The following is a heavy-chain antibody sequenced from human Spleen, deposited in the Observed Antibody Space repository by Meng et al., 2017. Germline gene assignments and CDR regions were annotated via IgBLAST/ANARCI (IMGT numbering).Heavy chain of an antibody. J-gene: IGHJ4*02. CDR1: GYTFNTYY. V-gene: IGHV1-2*02. CDR2: NKPKSGGT. Sequence: ASVKVSCKASGYTFNTYYIHWGRQAPGQGLEWMGWNKPKSGGTTYAQRFQGRVTMTRYSTISTAYMELSGLRSDDTAMYYCARDEDISAAGKLFGDYWGQGTLVTVSS. D-gene: IGHD6-13*01. CDR3: ARDEDISAAGKLFGDY.